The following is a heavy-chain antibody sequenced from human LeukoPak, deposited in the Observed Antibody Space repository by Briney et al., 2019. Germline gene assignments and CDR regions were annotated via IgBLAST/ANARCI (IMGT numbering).Heavy chain of an antibody. CDR2: IKSKTDGGTT. CDR1: GFTFSNAW. D-gene: IGHD6-19*01. CDR3: ARGDIAVAGDYYYGMDV. J-gene: IGHJ6*02. V-gene: IGHV3-15*07. Sequence: KPGGSLRLSCAASGFTFSNAWMNWVRQAPGKGLEWVGRIKSKTDGGTTDYAAPVKGRFTISRDDSKNTLYLQMNSLKTEDTAVYYCARGDIAVAGDYYYGMDVWGQGTTVTVSS.